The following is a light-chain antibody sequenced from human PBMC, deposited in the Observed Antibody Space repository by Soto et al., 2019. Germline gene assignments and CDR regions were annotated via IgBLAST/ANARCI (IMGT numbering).Light chain of an antibody. CDR1: QSVGSN. CDR3: QQYSNWPWT. J-gene: IGKJ1*01. V-gene: IGKV3-15*01. CDR2: DAS. Sequence: EIMMTQSPATLSVSPGERATVSCRASQSVGSNLAWYQQRPGQGPRLLVYDASTRAWTAGIPARFSGSGSGTQFTLTISSLQSEDFALYYCQQYSNWPWTFGQGTEVEVK.